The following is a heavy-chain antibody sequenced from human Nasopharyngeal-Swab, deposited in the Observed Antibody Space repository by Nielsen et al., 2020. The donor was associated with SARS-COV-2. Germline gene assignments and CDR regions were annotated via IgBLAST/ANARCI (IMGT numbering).Heavy chain of an antibody. CDR1: GFTFSSYS. CDR3: SSDQGMGYYSYYGTDV. V-gene: IGHV3-21*01. Sequence: GESLKISCAASGFTFSSYSMNWVRQAPGKGLEWVSSISSSSSYIYYADSVKGRFTISRDNAKNSLYLQMNSLRAEDTAVYYCSSDQGMGYYSYYGTDVWGQGTTVTVSS. J-gene: IGHJ6*02. CDR2: ISSSSSYI. D-gene: IGHD3-16*01.